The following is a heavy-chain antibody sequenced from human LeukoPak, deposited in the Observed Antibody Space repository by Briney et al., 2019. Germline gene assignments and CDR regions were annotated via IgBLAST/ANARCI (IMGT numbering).Heavy chain of an antibody. CDR2: IYFSGST. J-gene: IGHJ4*02. Sequence: SETLSLTCTVSGGLISSSSFYWGWIRQPPGKGLEWIGSIYFSGSTYYNPSLKSRVTISVDTSKNQFSLNLRSVTATDTAVYYRARGDGLAVSAARYFDYWGQGTLVTVSS. CDR1: GGLISSSSFY. CDR3: ARGDGLAVSAARYFDY. V-gene: IGHV4-39*01. D-gene: IGHD6-19*01.